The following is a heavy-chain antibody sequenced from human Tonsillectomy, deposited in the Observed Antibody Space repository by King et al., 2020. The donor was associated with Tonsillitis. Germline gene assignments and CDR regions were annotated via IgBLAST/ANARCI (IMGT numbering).Heavy chain of an antibody. V-gene: IGHV4-34*01. Sequence: VQLQQWGAGLLKPSETLSLTCAVYGGSFSGYYWSWIRQPPGKGLEWIGEINHSGSTNYNPSLKSRVTISVDTSKNQFSLKLGSVTASDTAVYYCASMVRGVIIPPDAFDIWGQGTMVTVSS. J-gene: IGHJ3*02. CDR3: ASMVRGVIIPPDAFDI. CDR1: GGSFSGYY. CDR2: INHSGST. D-gene: IGHD3-10*01.